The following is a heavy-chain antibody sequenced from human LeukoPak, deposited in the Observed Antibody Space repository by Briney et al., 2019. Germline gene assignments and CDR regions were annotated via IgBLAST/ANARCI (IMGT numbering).Heavy chain of an antibody. J-gene: IGHJ3*02. V-gene: IGHV1-8*01. Sequence: GASVKVSCKASGYTFTSYDINWVRQATGQGLEWMGWMNPNSGNTGYAQKFQGRVTMTRNTSISTVYMELSSLRSEDTAVYYCARVRSPLWFGELDAFDIWGQGTMVTVSS. CDR1: GYTFTSYD. CDR2: MNPNSGNT. CDR3: ARVRSPLWFGELDAFDI. D-gene: IGHD3-10*01.